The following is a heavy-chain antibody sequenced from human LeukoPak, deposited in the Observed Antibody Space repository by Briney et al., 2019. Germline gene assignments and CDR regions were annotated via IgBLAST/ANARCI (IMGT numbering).Heavy chain of an antibody. J-gene: IGHJ4*02. CDR3: AKDNNAIVGVVLRSYDVDY. CDR2: ISGSGGST. Sequence: GGSLRLSCAASGFNFSSYAMSWVRQAPGKGVEWVSAISGSGGSTYYADSVKGRFTISRDNSKNTLYLQMNSLRAEGTAVYDCAKDNNAIVGVVLRSYDVDYWGQGTLVTVSS. V-gene: IGHV3-23*01. CDR1: GFNFSSYA. D-gene: IGHD3-3*01.